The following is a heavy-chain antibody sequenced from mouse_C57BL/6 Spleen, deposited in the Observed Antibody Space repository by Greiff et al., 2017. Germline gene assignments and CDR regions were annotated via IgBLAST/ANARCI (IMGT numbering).Heavy chain of an antibody. Sequence: EVQLQQSGAELVRPGASVKLSCTASGFNIKDDYMHWVKQRPEQGLEWIGWIDPENGDTEYASKFQGKATITADTSSNTAYLQLSSLTSEDTAVYYCTTSGNSPSYWYFDVWGTGTTVTVSS. CDR2: IDPENGDT. D-gene: IGHD2-1*01. CDR1: GFNIKDDY. CDR3: TTSGNSPSYWYFDV. J-gene: IGHJ1*03. V-gene: IGHV14-4*01.